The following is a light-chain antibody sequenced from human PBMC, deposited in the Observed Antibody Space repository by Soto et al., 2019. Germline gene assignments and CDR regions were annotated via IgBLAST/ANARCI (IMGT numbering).Light chain of an antibody. CDR2: GAS. V-gene: IGKV3-15*01. Sequence: EIVMTQSPATVPVSPGERVTLSCRASQSVSIDLARYQQKPGQAPRLLIYGASTRATDIPATFTGSGSGTEFTLTISSLQSEDIAVYYCQQYNKWPQTFGQGTKVDI. CDR1: QSVSID. CDR3: QQYNKWPQT. J-gene: IGKJ1*01.